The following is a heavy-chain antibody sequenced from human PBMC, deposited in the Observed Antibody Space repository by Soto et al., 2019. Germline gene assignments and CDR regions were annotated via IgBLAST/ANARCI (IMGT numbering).Heavy chain of an antibody. V-gene: IGHV4-31*03. CDR2: IYYSGTT. J-gene: IGHJ4*02. CDR1: GGSISSGNYY. D-gene: IGHD3-16*01. Sequence: SETLSLTCTVSGGSISSGNYYWSWIRQHPGKGLEWIGYIYYSGTTYYNPSLRSRVTMSVDTSKNQFSLKLTSVTAADTAVYFCARAQLKVTFGYWGRGTLVTVSS. CDR3: ARAQLKVTFGY.